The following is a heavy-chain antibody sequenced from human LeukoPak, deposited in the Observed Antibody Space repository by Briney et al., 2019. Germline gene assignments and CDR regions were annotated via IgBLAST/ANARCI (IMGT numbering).Heavy chain of an antibody. CDR3: ASRAAIDDAFDI. D-gene: IGHD2-15*01. CDR1: VYTFTSYG. J-gene: IGHJ3*02. Sequence: ASVTVSCKSSVYTFTSYGISWVRQAPAQGLEWMGLINAYNGNTNYAQKLEARVNITTDTSTSTAYMELRSLRSDDTAVYYCASRAAIDDAFDIWGQGTMVTLSS. V-gene: IGHV1-18*01. CDR2: INAYNGNT.